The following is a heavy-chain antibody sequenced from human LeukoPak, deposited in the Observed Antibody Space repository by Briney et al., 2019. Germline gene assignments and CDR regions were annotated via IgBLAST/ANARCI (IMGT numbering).Heavy chain of an antibody. CDR1: GFTFSSYG. CDR3: AKDLGGTPYYFDY. V-gene: IGHV3-30*18. J-gene: IGHJ4*02. Sequence: PGRSLRLSCAASGFTFSSYGMHWVRQAPGKGLEWVAVISHDGSNKYYADSVKGRFTISRDNSKNTLYLQMNSLRPEDTAVYYCAKDLGGTPYYFDYWGQGTLVTVSS. D-gene: IGHD1-1*01. CDR2: ISHDGSNK.